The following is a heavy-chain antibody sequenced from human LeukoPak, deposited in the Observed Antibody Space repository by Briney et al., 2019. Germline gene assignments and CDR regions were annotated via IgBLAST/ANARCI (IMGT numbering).Heavy chain of an antibody. J-gene: IGHJ4*02. CDR2: ISSSSSYI. CDR3: AREGMVATFDY. D-gene: IGHD5-12*01. V-gene: IGHV3-21*01. CDR1: GFTFSSYS. Sequence: GGSLRLSCAASGFTFSSYSMNWVRQAPGKGLGWVSSISSSSSYIYYADSVKGRFTISRDKAKSSLYLQMNSLRAEDTAIYYCAREGMVATFDYWGQGTLVTVSS.